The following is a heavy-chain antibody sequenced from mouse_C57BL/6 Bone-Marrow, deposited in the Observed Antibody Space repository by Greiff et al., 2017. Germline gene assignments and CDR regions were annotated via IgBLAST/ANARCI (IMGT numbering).Heavy chain of an antibody. J-gene: IGHJ2*01. CDR1: GYTFTSYW. D-gene: IGHD2-13*01. CDR3: AGWGEYEDY. V-gene: IGHV1-64*01. Sequence: QVQLKQPGAELVKPGASVKLSCKASGYTFTSYWMHWVKQRPGQGLEWIGMIHPNSGSTNYNEKFKGKATLTVDKSSSTAYMQLSSLTSEDSAVDYCAGWGEYEDYWGQGTTLTVSS. CDR2: IHPNSGST.